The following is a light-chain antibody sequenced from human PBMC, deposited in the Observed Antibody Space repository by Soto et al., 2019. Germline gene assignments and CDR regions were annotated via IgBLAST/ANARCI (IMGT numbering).Light chain of an antibody. Sequence: QSVLTHPASLSGSPGQSITISRTGTSSDIGAYDYVSWFQQHPGKAPKLMISEVNNRPSGVSNRFSGSKSANTAYLTISGLQAEEEPEPSRFSFKTTSTHVFGTGTKVTV. J-gene: IGLJ1*01. CDR3: FSFKTTSTHV. V-gene: IGLV2-14*01. CDR1: SSDIGAYDY. CDR2: EVN.